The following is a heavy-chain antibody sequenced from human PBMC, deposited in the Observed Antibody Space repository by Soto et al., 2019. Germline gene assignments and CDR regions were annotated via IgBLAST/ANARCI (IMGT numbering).Heavy chain of an antibody. CDR3: AAQTGSGGNGMDV. CDR1: GFTFSSYG. D-gene: IGHD1-1*01. Sequence: QVQLVESGGGVVQPGRSLRLSCAASGFTFSSYGMHWVRQAPGKGPEWVAVISYDGSNKYYADSVKGRFTISRDNSKNTLYLQMNSLRAEDTAVYYCAAQTGSGGNGMDVWGQGTTVTVSS. J-gene: IGHJ6*02. CDR2: ISYDGSNK. V-gene: IGHV3-30*03.